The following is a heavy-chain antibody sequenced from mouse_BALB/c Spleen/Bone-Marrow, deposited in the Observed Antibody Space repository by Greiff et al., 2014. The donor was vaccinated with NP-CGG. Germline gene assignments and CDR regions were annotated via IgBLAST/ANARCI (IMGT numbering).Heavy chain of an antibody. J-gene: IGHJ3*01. CDR2: INTDSSTI. V-gene: IGHV4-1*02. Sequence: EVKLQESGGGLVQPGGSLKLSCAASGFDFSRYWMTWVRQAPGKGLEWIGEINTDSSTINYTPSLKDKFIISRDNAKNTLYLQMSKVRSEDTALYYCAKNYYYGYVAYWGQGTLVTVSA. D-gene: IGHD1-2*01. CDR1: GFDFSRYW. CDR3: AKNYYYGYVAY.